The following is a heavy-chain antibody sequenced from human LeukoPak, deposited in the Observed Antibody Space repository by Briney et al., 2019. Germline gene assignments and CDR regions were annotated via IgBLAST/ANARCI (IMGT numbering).Heavy chain of an antibody. D-gene: IGHD3-3*01. J-gene: IGHJ4*02. CDR2: ISGSGGRT. CDR1: GFTFSNYA. V-gene: IGHV3-23*01. Sequence: GGSLRLSCAVSGFTFSNYAMSWVRQAPGKGLEWVSAISGSGGRTYYADSVKGRFTISRDNSKYTLYLQMNSLRAEDTAVYYCAKGRGITIFGSFFDYWGQGTLVTVSS. CDR3: AKGRGITIFGSFFDY.